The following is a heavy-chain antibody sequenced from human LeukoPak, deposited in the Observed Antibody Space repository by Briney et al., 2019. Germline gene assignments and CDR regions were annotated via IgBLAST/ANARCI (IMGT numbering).Heavy chain of an antibody. D-gene: IGHD1-20*01. V-gene: IGHV4-59*01. J-gene: IGHJ4*02. Sequence: PSETLSLTCTVSGGSISSYYWSWIRQPPGKGLEWIGYFYYSGSTNYNPSLKSRVTISVDTSKNQFSLKLSSVTAADTAVYYCARGWGVTGTTFDYWGQGTLVTVSS. CDR1: GGSISSYY. CDR2: FYYSGST. CDR3: ARGWGVTGTTFDY.